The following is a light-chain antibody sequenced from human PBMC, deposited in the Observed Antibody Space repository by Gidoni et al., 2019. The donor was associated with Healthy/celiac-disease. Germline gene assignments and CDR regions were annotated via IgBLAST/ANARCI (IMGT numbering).Light chain of an antibody. CDR2: DVS. CDR1: SSDVGGYNY. J-gene: IGLJ2*01. CDR3: SSYTSSSTV. Sequence: QSALTQPASVSGSPGQSITISCTGTSSDVGGYNYVSWYQQHTGKAPNLMIYDVSNRPSGVSNRFSGSKSGNTASLTSSGLQAEDEADYYCSSYTSSSTVFGGGTKLTVL. V-gene: IGLV2-14*01.